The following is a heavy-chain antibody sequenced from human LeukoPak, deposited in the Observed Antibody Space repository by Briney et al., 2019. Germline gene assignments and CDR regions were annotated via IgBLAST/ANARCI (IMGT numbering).Heavy chain of an antibody. CDR2: IHSGGST. CDR3: ARDQVVGAPGAFDI. CDR1: GFTVSSNY. D-gene: IGHD1-26*01. J-gene: IGHJ3*02. V-gene: IGHV3-53*01. Sequence: PGGSLRLSCAASGFTVSSNYMSWVRQAPGKGPEWVSVIHSGGSTYYADSVKGRFTISRDNSKNTLYLQVNSLRAEDTAVYYCARDQVVGAPGAFDIWGQGTMVTVSS.